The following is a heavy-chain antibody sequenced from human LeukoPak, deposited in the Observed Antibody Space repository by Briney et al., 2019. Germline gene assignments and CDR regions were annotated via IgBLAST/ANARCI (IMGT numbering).Heavy chain of an antibody. CDR1: GGSISSYY. Sequence: SETLSLTCTVSGGSISSYYWSWIRQPAGKGLEWIGRIYTSGSTNYNPSLKSRVTISVDTSKNQFSLKLSSVTAADTAVYYCARGGAGYCSSTSCYPRGYFDYWGQGTLVTVSS. V-gene: IGHV4-4*07. D-gene: IGHD2-2*03. J-gene: IGHJ4*02. CDR2: IYTSGST. CDR3: ARGGAGYCSSTSCYPRGYFDY.